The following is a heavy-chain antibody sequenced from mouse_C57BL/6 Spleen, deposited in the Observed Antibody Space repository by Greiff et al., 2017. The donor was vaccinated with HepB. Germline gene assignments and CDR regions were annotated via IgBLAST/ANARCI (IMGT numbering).Heavy chain of an antibody. CDR2: IDPETGGT. Sequence: VQLQQSGAELVRPGASVTLSCKASGYTFTDYEMHWVKQTPVHGLEWIGAIDPETGGTAYNQKLKGKAILTADKSSSTAYMELRSLTSEDSAVYYCAYGYDGDGAMDYWGQGTSVTVSS. V-gene: IGHV1-15*01. CDR3: AYGYDGDGAMDY. CDR1: GYTFTDYE. J-gene: IGHJ4*01. D-gene: IGHD2-2*01.